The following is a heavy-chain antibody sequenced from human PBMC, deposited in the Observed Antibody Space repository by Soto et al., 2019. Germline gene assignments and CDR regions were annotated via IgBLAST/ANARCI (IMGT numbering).Heavy chain of an antibody. CDR1: GASIRSLGSS. D-gene: IGHD6-13*01. V-gene: IGHV4-30-2*01. Sequence: NLSLTCSVSGASIRSLGSSWDWISQEPGRGLAWIGYVYLSGATYYNPSFRGRLTLSIDRSKNQFSLKLTSVPAADTAFYYCARGNGSKVLDHWGQGTRVTVSS. CDR2: VYLSGAT. CDR3: ARGNGSKVLDH. J-gene: IGHJ4*02.